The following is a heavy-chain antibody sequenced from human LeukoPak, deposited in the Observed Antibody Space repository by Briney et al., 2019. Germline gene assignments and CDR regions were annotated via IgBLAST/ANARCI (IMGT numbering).Heavy chain of an antibody. CDR1: GGSISSGSYY. D-gene: IGHD1-1*01. Sequence: PSETLSLTCTVSGGSISSGSYYWSWIRQPPGKGLEWIGYIYYSGSTNYNPSLKSRVTISVDTSKNQFSLKLSSVTAAGTAVYYCARGLQFRGSTNNWNFWPYYYYYYMDVWGKGTTVTVSS. J-gene: IGHJ6*03. CDR3: ARGLQFRGSTNNWNFWPYYYYYYMDV. V-gene: IGHV4-61*01. CDR2: IYYSGST.